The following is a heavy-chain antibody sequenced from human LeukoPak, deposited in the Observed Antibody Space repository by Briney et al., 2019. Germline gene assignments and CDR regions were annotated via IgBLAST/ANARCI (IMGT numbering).Heavy chain of an antibody. CDR1: GFTYSSYA. D-gene: IGHD3-10*01. J-gene: IGHJ3*02. CDR2: ISYDGSNK. CDR3: AGPSGESIYAFDI. Sequence: GGSLRLSCAASGFTYSSYAMHWVRQAPGKGLKWVAVISYDGSNKYYADSVKGRFTISRDNSKNSLYLQMNSLRDEDTAVYYCAGPSGESIYAFDIWGQGTMVTVSS. V-gene: IGHV3-30*04.